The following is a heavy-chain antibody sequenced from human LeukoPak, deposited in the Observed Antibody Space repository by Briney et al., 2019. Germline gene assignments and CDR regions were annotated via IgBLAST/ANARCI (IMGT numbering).Heavy chain of an antibody. CDR2: IIPILGIA. Sequence: GASVKVSCKASGGTFSSYAISWVRQAPGQGLERMGRIIPILGIANYAQKFQGRVTITADKSTSTAYMELSSLRSEDTAVYYCARVVYGSGSPSYYFDYWGQGTLVTVSS. CDR3: ARVVYGSGSPSYYFDY. J-gene: IGHJ4*02. CDR1: GGTFSSYA. V-gene: IGHV1-69*04. D-gene: IGHD3-10*01.